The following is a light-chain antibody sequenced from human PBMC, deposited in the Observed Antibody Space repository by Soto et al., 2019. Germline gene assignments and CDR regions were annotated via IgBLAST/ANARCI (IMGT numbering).Light chain of an antibody. CDR1: QGISSY. CDR2: AAS. J-gene: IGKJ1*01. Sequence: DIQMAQSPSSLSASVGDRVTITCRASQGISSYLAWYQQKPGKALKLLIYAASTLQSGVPSMFSGSGHRTEFTLTIRSLQSEEFAIHNCQQLNSYLRTFGQGTKVDIK. CDR3: QQLNSYLRT. V-gene: IGKV1-9*01.